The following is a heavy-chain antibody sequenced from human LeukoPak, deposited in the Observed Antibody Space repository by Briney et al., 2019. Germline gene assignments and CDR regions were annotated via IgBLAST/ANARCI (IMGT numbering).Heavy chain of an antibody. V-gene: IGHV1-24*01. CDR2: FDPEDGET. J-gene: IGHJ4*02. D-gene: IGHD5-18*01. CDR1: GYTLTELS. CDR3: ATDLGRGYSYGPLGY. Sequence: ASVKVSCKVSGYTLTELSMHWVRQAPGKGFEWMGGFDPEDGETIYAQKFQGRVTMTEDTSTDTAYMELSSLRSEDTAVYYCATDLGRGYSYGPLGYWGQGTLVTVSS.